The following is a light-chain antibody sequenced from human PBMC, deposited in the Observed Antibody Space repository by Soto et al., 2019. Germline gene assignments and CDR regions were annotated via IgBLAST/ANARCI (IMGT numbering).Light chain of an antibody. CDR1: QRVNIN. J-gene: IGKJ1*01. CDR2: GAS. CDR3: QHYNSYSEA. V-gene: IGKV3-15*01. Sequence: AMAHTAVTLSVTQGERATLSCRASQRVNINLAWYQQKPGQAPRLLIYGASTRATGIPARFSGSGSGTEFTLTISSLQPDDFATYYCQHYNSYSEAFGEGTKADIK.